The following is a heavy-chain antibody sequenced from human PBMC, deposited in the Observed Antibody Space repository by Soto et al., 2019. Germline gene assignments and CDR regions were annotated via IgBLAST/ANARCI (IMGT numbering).Heavy chain of an antibody. CDR1: GGSFSGYY. CDR3: ARTGRITIFGVAIKGYYFDY. CDR2: INHSGST. D-gene: IGHD3-3*01. J-gene: IGHJ4*02. V-gene: IGHV4-34*01. Sequence: QVQLQQWGAGLLKPSETLSLTCAVYGGSFSGYYWSWIRQPPGKGLEWIGEINHSGSTNYNPSLKSRLTISVDTSKNQFSLKLSSVTAADTAVYYCARTGRITIFGVAIKGYYFDYWGQGTLVTVSS.